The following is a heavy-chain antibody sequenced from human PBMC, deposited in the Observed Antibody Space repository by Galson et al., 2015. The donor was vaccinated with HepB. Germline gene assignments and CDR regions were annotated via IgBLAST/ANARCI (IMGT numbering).Heavy chain of an antibody. CDR2: IIPIFGTT. CDR1: GGSFSSYG. V-gene: IGHV1-69*13. CDR3: GRDTQTNGDYGRGGY. D-gene: IGHD4-17*01. J-gene: IGHJ4*02. Sequence: SVKVSCKASGGSFSSYGINWVRQAPGQGLEWMGGIIPIFGTTNYAQNFQGRVTITADGSTSTAYMELSSLRSDDTAVYYCGRDTQTNGDYGRGGYWGQGTLVIVSS.